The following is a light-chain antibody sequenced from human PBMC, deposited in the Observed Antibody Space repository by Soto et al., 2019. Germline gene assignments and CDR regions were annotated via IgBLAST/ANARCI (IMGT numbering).Light chain of an antibody. CDR2: DVT. Sequence: QSALTQPASVSGSPGQSITISCTGTSSDLGAYNYVSWYQQHPGKVPKLIIYDVTYRPSAVSHRFSGSKSGNTASLTISGLQAEDEADYYCGSYTTSKTLIFGGGTQLTVL. J-gene: IGLJ7*01. CDR3: GSYTTSKTLI. V-gene: IGLV2-14*03. CDR1: SSDLGAYNY.